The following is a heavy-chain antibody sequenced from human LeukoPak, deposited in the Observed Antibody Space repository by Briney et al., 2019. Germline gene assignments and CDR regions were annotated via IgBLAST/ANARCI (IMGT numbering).Heavy chain of an antibody. Sequence: GASVKVSCKASGYTFTGYYMHWVRQAPGQGLEWMGWINPNSGGTNYAQKFQGRVTMTRDTSISTAYMELSRLRSDDTAVCYCASYSGLRLGELSLYLIDYWGQGTLVTVSS. D-gene: IGHD3-16*02. CDR2: INPNSGGT. CDR1: GYTFTGYY. V-gene: IGHV1-2*02. J-gene: IGHJ4*02. CDR3: ASYSGLRLGELSLYLIDY.